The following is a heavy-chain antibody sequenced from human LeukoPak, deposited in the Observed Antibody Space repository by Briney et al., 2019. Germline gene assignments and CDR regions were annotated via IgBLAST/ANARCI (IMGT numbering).Heavy chain of an antibody. CDR1: GYRFTSYW. V-gene: IGHV5-51*01. CDR2: IYPGDSDT. D-gene: IGHD2-2*01. J-gene: IGHJ4*02. Sequence: GESLKISCKGSGYRFTSYWIGCVRQMPGKGLEWMGIIYPGDSDTRFSPSFEGQVTTSADKSISTAYLQWSSLKASDTAMYYCARHYCSSTSCYSYYFDYWGQGTLVTVSS. CDR3: ARHYCSSTSCYSYYFDY.